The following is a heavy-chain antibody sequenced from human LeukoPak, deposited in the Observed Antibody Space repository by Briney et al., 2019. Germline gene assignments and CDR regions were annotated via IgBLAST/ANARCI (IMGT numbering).Heavy chain of an antibody. D-gene: IGHD5-12*01. CDR3: ARPTSGYDL. J-gene: IGHJ4*02. Sequence: GESLKISCKGSGYSLTSYWISWVRQKPRKGLEWMGRIDPSDSYTNYSPSFQGHVTISADKSISTAYLQWSSLKASDTAMYYCARPTSGYDLWGQGTLVTVSS. V-gene: IGHV5-10-1*01. CDR2: IDPSDSYT. CDR1: GYSLTSYW.